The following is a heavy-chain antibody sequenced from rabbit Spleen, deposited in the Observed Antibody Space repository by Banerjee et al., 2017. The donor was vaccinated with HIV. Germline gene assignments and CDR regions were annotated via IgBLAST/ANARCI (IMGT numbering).Heavy chain of an antibody. CDR3: ARARDTYDDVGDFARLDL. Sequence: ELVESGGGLVQPGGSLKLSCKASRFDFSTYSMSWVRQAPGKGLEWIGCIYTGNGKTYYASWAKGRFTISKSSSTTVTLQMTSLTAADTATYFCARARDTYDDVGDFARLDLWGPGTRVTVS. V-gene: IGHV1S45*01. CDR1: RFDFSTYS. J-gene: IGHJ3*01. D-gene: IGHD2-1*01. CDR2: IYTGNGKT.